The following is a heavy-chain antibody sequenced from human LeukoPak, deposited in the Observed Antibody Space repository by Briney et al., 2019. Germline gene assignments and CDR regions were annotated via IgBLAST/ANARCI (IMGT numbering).Heavy chain of an antibody. CDR3: ASLYYDSSLYYFDY. Sequence: SETLSLTCTVSGGSISSSSYYWGWIRQPPGKGLEWIGSIYYSGSTYYNPSLKSRVTISVDASKNQFSLKLSSVTAADTAVYYCASLYYDSSLYYFDYWGQGTLVTVSS. V-gene: IGHV4-39*07. J-gene: IGHJ4*02. CDR1: GGSISSSSYY. D-gene: IGHD3-22*01. CDR2: IYYSGST.